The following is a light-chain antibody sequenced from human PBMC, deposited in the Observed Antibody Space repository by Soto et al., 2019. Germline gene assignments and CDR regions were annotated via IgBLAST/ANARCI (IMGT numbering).Light chain of an antibody. V-gene: IGKV1-6*01. CDR3: LQHHNYPFT. Sequence: AIPMTQSPPSLSASVGDRVTITCRARQGIRSDLGWYQQKPGKAPKLLIYAAHNLPRAGPSRFSGSGSGTDFTLTSSSLQPEDFAIYYCLQHHNYPFTGGPGTKVDIK. CDR2: AAH. CDR1: QGIRSD. J-gene: IGKJ3*01.